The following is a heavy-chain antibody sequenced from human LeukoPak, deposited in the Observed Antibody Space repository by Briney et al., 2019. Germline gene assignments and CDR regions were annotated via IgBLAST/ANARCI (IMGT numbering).Heavy chain of an antibody. Sequence: GGSLRLSCAASGFTFSNAWMSWVRQAPGKGLEWVGRIKSKTDGGTTDYAAPVKGRFTISRDDSKNTLYLQMNSLKTEDTAVYYCTTDLGGRYSSGWYNLDFDYWGQGTLVTVSS. CDR1: GFTFSNAW. J-gene: IGHJ4*02. D-gene: IGHD6-19*01. CDR2: IKSKTDGGTT. V-gene: IGHV3-15*01. CDR3: TTDLGGRYSSGWYNLDFDY.